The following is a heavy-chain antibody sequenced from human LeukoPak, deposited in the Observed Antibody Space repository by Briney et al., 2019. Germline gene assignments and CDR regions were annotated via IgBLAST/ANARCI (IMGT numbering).Heavy chain of an antibody. CDR1: GFTFSSYW. V-gene: IGHV3-74*01. Sequence: GGSPRLSCAASGFTFSSYWMHWVRQAPGKGLVWVSRIKTDGTSTRYADSVEGRFTISRDNAKNTLDLQMNSLRAEDTAVYYCARDRWPSGFDSWGQGTLVTVSS. CDR3: ARDRWPSGFDS. D-gene: IGHD1-14*01. J-gene: IGHJ4*02. CDR2: IKTDGTST.